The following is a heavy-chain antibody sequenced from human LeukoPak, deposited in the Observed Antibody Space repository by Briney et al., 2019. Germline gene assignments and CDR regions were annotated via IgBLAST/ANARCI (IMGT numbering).Heavy chain of an antibody. CDR1: GFTFSSYA. CDR3: ARGPSHYYDSSGYYFAY. V-gene: IGHV3-21*01. CDR2: ISGSSSYI. D-gene: IGHD3-22*01. J-gene: IGHJ4*02. Sequence: GGSLRLSCAASGFTFSSYAMSWVRQAPGKVLEWVSSISGSSSYIYYADSVKGRFTISRDNAKNSLYLQMNSLRAEDTAVYYCARGPSHYYDSSGYYFAYWGQGTLVTVSS.